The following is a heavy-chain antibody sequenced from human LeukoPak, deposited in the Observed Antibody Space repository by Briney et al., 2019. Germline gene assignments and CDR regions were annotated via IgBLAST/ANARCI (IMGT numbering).Heavy chain of an antibody. V-gene: IGHV3-23*01. D-gene: IGHD2-2*01. Sequence: PGGSLRLSCAASGFTFSDYAMTWVRQTSGKGLEWVSVISGGGDSTDYADSMKGRFTISRDNSKNTLYLQMNSLRAEDTALYYCAKLGCTGTFCYANYWGQGTLVTVSS. CDR1: GFTFSDYA. CDR2: ISGGGDST. CDR3: AKLGCTGTFCYANY. J-gene: IGHJ4*02.